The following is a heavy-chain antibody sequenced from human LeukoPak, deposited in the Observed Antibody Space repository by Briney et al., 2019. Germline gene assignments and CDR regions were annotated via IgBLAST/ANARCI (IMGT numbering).Heavy chain of an antibody. D-gene: IGHD6-19*01. CDR2: FDPEDGET. J-gene: IGHJ3*02. V-gene: IGHV1-24*01. CDR1: GYTLTELS. Sequence: ASVKVSCKVSGYTLTELSMHWVRQAPGEGLEWMGGFDPEDGETIYAQKFQGRVTMTEDTSTDTAYMELSSLRSEDTAVYYCATSGSGWPPNAFDIWGQGTMVTVSS. CDR3: ATSGSGWPPNAFDI.